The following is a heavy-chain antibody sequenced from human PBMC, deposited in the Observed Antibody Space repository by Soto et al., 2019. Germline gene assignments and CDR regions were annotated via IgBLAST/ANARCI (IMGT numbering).Heavy chain of an antibody. CDR3: ATQHGYVAY. CDR1: GATFSSYV. Sequence: VQLLESGGGLVQPGGSLRLSCAASGATFSSYVMGWVRQAPGRGLEWVSVISSSGIDTYYADSVKGRFIISRDNSKNTLYLQMNSLGAEDTAVYYCATQHGYVAYWGQGTLVPVSS. D-gene: IGHD4-17*01. V-gene: IGHV3-23*01. J-gene: IGHJ4*02. CDR2: ISSSGIDT.